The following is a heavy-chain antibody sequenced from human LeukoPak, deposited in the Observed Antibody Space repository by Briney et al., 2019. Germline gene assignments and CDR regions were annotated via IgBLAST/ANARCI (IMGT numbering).Heavy chain of an antibody. CDR2: ILCDGSNE. CDR3: ARDGTLFGFDP. CDR1: AFSFSRYG. J-gene: IGHJ5*02. V-gene: IGHV3-33*01. Sequence: GGSLRLSCAASAFSFSRYGMHWVRPAPGKGLEWVALILCDGSNEYYADSVKGRFTISRDNSKNTLYLQMNSLRTEDTALYYCARDGTLFGFDPWGQGTLVTVSS. D-gene: IGHD3-3*01.